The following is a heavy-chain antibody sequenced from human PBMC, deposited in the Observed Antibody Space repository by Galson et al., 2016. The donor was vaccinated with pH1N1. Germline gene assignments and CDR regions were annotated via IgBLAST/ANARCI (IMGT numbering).Heavy chain of an antibody. CDR3: AREGYGGNYRLYYFDY. Sequence: SLRLSCAASGFTFSSYGMHWVRQAPGKGLEWLAVISYDGSMKYYADSVKGRFLISRDNSRNTVYVQMNSLRTDDTAVYYCAREGYGGNYRLYYFDYWGQGTRVTFSS. CDR1: GFTFSSYG. D-gene: IGHD4/OR15-4a*01. CDR2: ISYDGSMK. V-gene: IGHV3-30*03. J-gene: IGHJ4*02.